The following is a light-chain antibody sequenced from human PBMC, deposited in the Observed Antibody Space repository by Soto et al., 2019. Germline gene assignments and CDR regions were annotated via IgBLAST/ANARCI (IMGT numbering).Light chain of an antibody. J-gene: IGLJ2*01. CDR1: SSDISIYDY. V-gene: IGLV2-14*01. CDR2: EVS. CDR3: SSFTRIKTEV. Sequence: QSALTQPASVSASPGQSITICCTGTSSDISIYDYVSWYQQHPGKAPKLIIHEVSHRPSGVSGRFSGSKSGNTASLTISGLQAEDEADYYCSSFTRIKTEVFGGGTKLTVL.